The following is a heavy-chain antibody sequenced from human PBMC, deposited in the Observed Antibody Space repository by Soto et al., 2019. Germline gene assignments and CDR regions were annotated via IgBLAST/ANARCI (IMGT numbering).Heavy chain of an antibody. D-gene: IGHD3-3*01. Sequence: SETLSLTCTVSGGSISSYYWSWIRQPPGKGLEWIGYIYYSGSTNYNPSLKSRVTISVDTSKNQFSLKLSSVTAADTAVYYCARGEYHFWATYSRFDPWGQGTLVTVSS. V-gene: IGHV4-59*01. J-gene: IGHJ5*02. CDR2: IYYSGST. CDR3: ARGEYHFWATYSRFDP. CDR1: GGSISSYY.